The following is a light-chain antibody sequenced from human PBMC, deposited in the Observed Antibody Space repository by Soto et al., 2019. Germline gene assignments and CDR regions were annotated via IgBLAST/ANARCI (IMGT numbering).Light chain of an antibody. CDR1: CSNIGSNT. CDR3: ATWDDSLNGYV. CDR2: TNN. V-gene: IGLV1-44*01. Sequence: QSVLTQPPSASGTPGQRITIPFSGSCSNIGSNTVTWYQQLPRTAPKLLIYTNNQRPSGVPDRFSGSRSGTSASLAISGLQSGDEADYYCATWDDSLNGYVFGTGTKVTVL. J-gene: IGLJ1*01.